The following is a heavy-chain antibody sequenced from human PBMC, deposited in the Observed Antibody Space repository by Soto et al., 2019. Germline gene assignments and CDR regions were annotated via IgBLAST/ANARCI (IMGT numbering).Heavy chain of an antibody. V-gene: IGHV1-2*04. CDR2: INPNSGGT. CDR3: ARDSGSSTQTHAFDI. J-gene: IGHJ3*02. CDR1: GYTFTGYY. Sequence: ASVKVSCKASGYTFTGYYMHWVRQAPGQGLEWMGWINPNSGGTNYAQKFQGWVTMTRDTSISTAYMELSRLRSDDTAVYYCARDSGSSTQTHAFDIWGQGTMLTVS. D-gene: IGHD6-13*01.